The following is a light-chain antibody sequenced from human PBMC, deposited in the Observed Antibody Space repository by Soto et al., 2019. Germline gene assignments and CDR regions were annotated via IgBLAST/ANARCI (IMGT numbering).Light chain of an antibody. CDR1: QSVSSN. J-gene: IGKJ2*01. Sequence: EIVMTQSPATLSVSPGERATLSCRVSQSVSSNLAWYQQKPGQAPRLLIYGASTRATGIPARFSGSGSGTEFTLTISSLQSEDFAVYYCQQYNNLYTFGQGTKLEIK. V-gene: IGKV3-15*01. CDR2: GAS. CDR3: QQYNNLYT.